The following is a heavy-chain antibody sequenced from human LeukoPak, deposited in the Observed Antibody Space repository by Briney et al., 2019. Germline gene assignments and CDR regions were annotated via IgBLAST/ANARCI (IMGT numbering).Heavy chain of an antibody. V-gene: IGHV5-51*01. CDR1: GYSFTNWW. Sequence: GESLKISCKGSGYSFTNWWIAWARQMPGKGLEWMGIIYPGDSATRYSPSFQGQVTISAEKSINAAYLQWSRLKASETAMYYCARGWLQFWYFDYWGQGTLVTVSS. D-gene: IGHD5-24*01. J-gene: IGHJ4*02. CDR2: IYPGDSAT. CDR3: ARGWLQFWYFDY.